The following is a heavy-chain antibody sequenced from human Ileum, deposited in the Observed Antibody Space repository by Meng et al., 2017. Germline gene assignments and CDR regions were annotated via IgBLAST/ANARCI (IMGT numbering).Heavy chain of an antibody. CDR2: LWADESNQ. CDR1: GFTLRNYG. V-gene: IGHV3-33*01. D-gene: IGHD6-19*01. J-gene: IGHJ2*01. CDR3: ARDSDTSGRHWYFDL. Sequence: VRVVVAGGGVALPGRSLRLSCAASGFTLRNYGMHWVRQAPGKGLELVALLWADESNQNYADSVKGRFTISKDKSKNTLYLQMNSLRAEDTAVYYCARDSDTSGRHWYFDLWGRGTLVTVSS.